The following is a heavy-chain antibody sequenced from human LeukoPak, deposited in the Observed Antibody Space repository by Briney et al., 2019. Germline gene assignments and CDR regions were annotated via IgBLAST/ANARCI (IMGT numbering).Heavy chain of an antibody. D-gene: IGHD2-2*01. V-gene: IGHV4-38-2*02. CDR2: INHSGST. CDR1: GYSISSNYY. CDR3: ARVCSSGRCLDY. Sequence: PSETLSLTCSVSGYSISSNYYWAWMRQPPGKGLEWIGTINHSGSTYFNPFLKSRVSVSVDTSKNQVSPRLSSVTVADTAVYYCARVCSSGRCLDYWGQGTLVTVSS. J-gene: IGHJ4*02.